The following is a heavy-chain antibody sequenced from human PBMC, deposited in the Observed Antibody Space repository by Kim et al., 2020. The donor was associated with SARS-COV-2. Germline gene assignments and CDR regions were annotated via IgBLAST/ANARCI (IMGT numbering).Heavy chain of an antibody. CDR1: GFTFSSYA. CDR2: ISGSGGST. CDR3: AKDQDGVLVVPAAIPVYYGMDV. J-gene: IGHJ6*02. D-gene: IGHD2-2*02. Sequence: GGSLRLSCAASGFTFSSYAMSWVRQAPGKGLEWVSAISGSGGSTYYADSVKGRFTISRDNSKNTLYLQMNSLRAEDTAVYYCAKDQDGVLVVPAAIPVYYGMDVWGQGTTVTVSS. V-gene: IGHV3-23*01.